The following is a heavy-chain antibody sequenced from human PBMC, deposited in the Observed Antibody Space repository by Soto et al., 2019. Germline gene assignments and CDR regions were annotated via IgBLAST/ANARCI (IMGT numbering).Heavy chain of an antibody. V-gene: IGHV1-24*01. CDR1: GYTLTELS. CDR3: ATIHILTGYYKNDY. D-gene: IGHD3-9*01. Sequence: ASVKVSCKVSGYTLTELSMHWVRQAPGKGLEWMGGFDPEDGETIYAQKFQGRVTMTEDTSTDTAYMELSSLRSEDTAVYYCATIHILTGYYKNDYWGQGTLVTVSS. CDR2: FDPEDGET. J-gene: IGHJ4*02.